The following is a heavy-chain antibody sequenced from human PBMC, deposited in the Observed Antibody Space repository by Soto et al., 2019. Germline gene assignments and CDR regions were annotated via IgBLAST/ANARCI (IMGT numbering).Heavy chain of an antibody. J-gene: IGHJ5*02. D-gene: IGHD3-3*01. V-gene: IGHV4-39*01. CDR3: ARRFLEWPLNWFDP. Sequence: SETLSVTCTVAGGSISSSSHYWGWIRQPPGKGLEWIGSIYYSGSTYYNPSLKSRVTISVDTSENQFSLKLSSVTAADTAVYYCARRFLEWPLNWFDPWGQGTLVTVSS. CDR2: IYYSGST. CDR1: GGSISSSSHY.